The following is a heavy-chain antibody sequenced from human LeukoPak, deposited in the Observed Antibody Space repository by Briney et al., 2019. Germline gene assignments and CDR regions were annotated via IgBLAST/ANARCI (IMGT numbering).Heavy chain of an antibody. Sequence: GGSQRLSCAASGFTFNSYVMSWVRQAPEKGLEWVSTISGSGSSTHYAETVRGRFTISRDNSKNTLFMQMNSLRAEDTALYYCAISAYYDTSADYGNALDVWTGGPMLTVSS. D-gene: IGHD3-22*01. CDR3: AISAYYDTSADYGNALDV. CDR1: GFTFNSYV. CDR2: ISGSGSST. J-gene: IGHJ3*01. V-gene: IGHV3-23*01.